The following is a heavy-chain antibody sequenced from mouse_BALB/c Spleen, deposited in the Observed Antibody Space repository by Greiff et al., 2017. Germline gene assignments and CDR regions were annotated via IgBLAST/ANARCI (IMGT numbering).Heavy chain of an antibody. J-gene: IGHJ4*01. D-gene: IGHD4-1*01. V-gene: IGHV1-15*01. CDR3: TRSGTGYAMDY. Sequence: QVHVKQSGAELVRPGASVTLSCKASGYTFTDYEMHWVKQTPVHGLEWIGAIDPETGGTAYNQKFKGKATLTADKSSSTAYMELRSLTSEDSAVYYCTRSGTGYAMDYWGQGTSVTVSS. CDR1: GYTFTDYE. CDR2: IDPETGGT.